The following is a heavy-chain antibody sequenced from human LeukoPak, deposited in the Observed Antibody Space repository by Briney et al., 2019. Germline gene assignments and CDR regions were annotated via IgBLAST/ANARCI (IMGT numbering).Heavy chain of an antibody. Sequence: GGSLRLSCAASGFTFDDYTVHWVRQAPGKGLEWVSLLSWDGGSTYYADSVKGRFTISRDISKNSLYLQMNSLRTEDTALYYCARGGGSSWYFYFDYWGQGTLVTVSS. CDR3: ARGGGSSWYFYFDY. D-gene: IGHD6-13*01. J-gene: IGHJ4*02. CDR1: GFTFDDYT. V-gene: IGHV3-43*01. CDR2: LSWDGGST.